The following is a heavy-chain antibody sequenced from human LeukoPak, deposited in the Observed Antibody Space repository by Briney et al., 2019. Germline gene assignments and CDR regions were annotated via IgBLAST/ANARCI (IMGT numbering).Heavy chain of an antibody. CDR3: ARDQIGYGLDY. CDR2: IYDSWNT. Sequence: PSETLSLTCIVSSGSINNHYWSWIRQPPGKGLGWIGYIYDSWNTNYNPSLQSRVTISMDASRNQFSLNLTSVTAADTAVYCARDQIGYGLDYWGQGTLVTVSS. D-gene: IGHD5-18*01. CDR1: SGSINNHY. J-gene: IGHJ4*02. V-gene: IGHV4-59*11.